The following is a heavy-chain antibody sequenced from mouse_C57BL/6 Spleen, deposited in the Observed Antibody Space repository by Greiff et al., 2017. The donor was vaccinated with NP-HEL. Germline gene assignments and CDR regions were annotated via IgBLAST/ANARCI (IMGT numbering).Heavy chain of an antibody. V-gene: IGHV14-1*01. CDR3: TTGYYGSSSNYFDY. CDR1: GFNIKDYY. D-gene: IGHD1-1*01. Sequence: VQLQQSGAELVRPGASVKLSCTASGFNIKDYYMHWVKQRPEQGLEWIGRIDPEDGDTEYAQKFQGKANMTADPSSNTAYLQLSSLTSEYTAVYYCTTGYYGSSSNYFDYWGQGTTLTVSS. CDR2: IDPEDGDT. J-gene: IGHJ2*01.